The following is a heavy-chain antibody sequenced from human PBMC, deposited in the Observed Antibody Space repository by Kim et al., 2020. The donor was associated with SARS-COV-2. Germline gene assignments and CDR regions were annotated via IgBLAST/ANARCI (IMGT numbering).Heavy chain of an antibody. CDR3: ARGIQPFFDY. V-gene: IGHV4-59*13. J-gene: IGHJ4*02. D-gene: IGHD5-18*01. CDR2: IYYSGST. Sequence: SETLSLTCTVSGGSISSYYWSWIRQPPGKGLEWIGYIYYSGSTNYNPSLKSRVTISVDTSKNQFSLKLSSVTAADTAVYYCARGIQPFFDYWGQGTLVTVSS. CDR1: GGSISSYY.